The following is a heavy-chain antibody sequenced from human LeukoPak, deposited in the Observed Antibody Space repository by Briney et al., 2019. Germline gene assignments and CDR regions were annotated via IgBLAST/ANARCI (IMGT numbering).Heavy chain of an antibody. Sequence: GGSLRLSCAASGFTFSSYGMHWVRQAPGKGLEWVAFIRYDGSNKYYADSVKGRFTISRDNSKNTLYLQMNSLRTEDTAVYYCAKFYRGFGESIRADYWGQGTLVTVSS. V-gene: IGHV3-30*02. CDR2: IRYDGSNK. CDR1: GFTFSSYG. CDR3: AKFYRGFGESIRADY. D-gene: IGHD3-10*01. J-gene: IGHJ4*02.